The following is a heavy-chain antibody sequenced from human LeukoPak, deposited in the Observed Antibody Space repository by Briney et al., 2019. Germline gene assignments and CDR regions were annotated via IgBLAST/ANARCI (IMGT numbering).Heavy chain of an antibody. CDR1: GGSISDYY. V-gene: IGHV4-59*01. Sequence: SETLSLTCTVSGGSISDYYWTWIRQPPGKGLHWLGHIYYSGSTKYNPSLNNRVTMSVDTSKNQFSLKLDAVTAADTAVYYCARVYTSGWPRTADVWGKGTRVTVSS. D-gene: IGHD6-19*01. CDR3: ARVYTSGWPRTADV. J-gene: IGHJ6*04. CDR2: IYYSGST.